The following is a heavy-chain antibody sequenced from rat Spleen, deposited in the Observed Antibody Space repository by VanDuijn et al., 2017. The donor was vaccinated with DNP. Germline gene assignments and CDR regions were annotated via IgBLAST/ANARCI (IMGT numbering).Heavy chain of an antibody. D-gene: IGHD1-11*01. CDR1: GINFNDYW. V-gene: IGHV4-2*01. J-gene: IGHJ2*01. Sequence: EVKLVESGGGLVQPGRSLKLSCAASGINFNDYWMGWVRQAPGKGLEWIGQINKDSNTINYTPSLEDKFTISRDNAPNTLFLQMNKLGSEDTAIYYCAKGPNYGGYSDYFDYWGQGVMVTVSS. CDR3: AKGPNYGGYSDYFDY. CDR2: INKDSNTI.